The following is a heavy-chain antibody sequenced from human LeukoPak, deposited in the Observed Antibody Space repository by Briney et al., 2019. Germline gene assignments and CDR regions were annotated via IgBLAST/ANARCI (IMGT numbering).Heavy chain of an antibody. CDR3: ARLQTGYSSSWNNWFDP. V-gene: IGHV4-4*02. D-gene: IGHD6-13*01. Sequence: PSGTLSLTCAVSGGSISSSNWWSWVRQPPGKGLEWIGEIYHSGSTNYNPSLKSRVTISVDKSKNQFSLKLSSVTAADTAVYYCARLQTGYSSSWNNWFDPWGQGTLVTVSS. CDR2: IYHSGST. J-gene: IGHJ5*02. CDR1: GGSISSSNW.